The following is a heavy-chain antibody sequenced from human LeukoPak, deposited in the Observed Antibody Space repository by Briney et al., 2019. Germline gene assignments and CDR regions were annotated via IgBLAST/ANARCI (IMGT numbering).Heavy chain of an antibody. V-gene: IGHV1-46*01. CDR1: GYTFTSYY. CDR2: INPGGGST. D-gene: IGHD1-1*01. CDR3: ARAYNWNDVKFDY. Sequence: ASVKVSCKASGYTFTSYYMHWVRQAPGQGLESMGVINPGGGSTSYAQKFQGRVTMTRDMSTSTVYMELSSLRSEDTAVYYCARAYNWNDVKFDYWGQGTLVTVSS. J-gene: IGHJ4*02.